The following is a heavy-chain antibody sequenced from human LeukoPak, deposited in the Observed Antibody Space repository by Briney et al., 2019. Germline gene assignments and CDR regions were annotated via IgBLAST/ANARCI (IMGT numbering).Heavy chain of an antibody. D-gene: IGHD3-10*01. V-gene: IGHV4-61*02. CDR2: IYTSGST. Sequence: SQTLSLTCTVSGGSISSGSYYWSWIRQPAGKGLEWIGRIYTSGSTNYNPSLKSRVTMSVDTSKNQFSLKLSSVTAADTAVYYCARDLPTMVRGVIIENWFDPWGQGTLVTVSS. CDR3: ARDLPTMVRGVIIENWFDP. CDR1: GGSISSGSYY. J-gene: IGHJ5*02.